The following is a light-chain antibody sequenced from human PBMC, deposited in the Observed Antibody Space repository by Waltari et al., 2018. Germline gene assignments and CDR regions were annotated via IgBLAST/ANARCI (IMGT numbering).Light chain of an antibody. J-gene: IGKJ2*01. CDR3: QRYNSYSNT. CDR2: GGS. CDR1: QNITTY. Sequence: DIQMTQSPSTLSASVGDRVTITCRASQNITTYLAWYQHKPGKAPKLLIYGGSTLESGVPLRFSGSGSGTEFTLTISSLQPDDFATYYCQRYNSYSNTFGQGTKLEIK. V-gene: IGKV1-5*01.